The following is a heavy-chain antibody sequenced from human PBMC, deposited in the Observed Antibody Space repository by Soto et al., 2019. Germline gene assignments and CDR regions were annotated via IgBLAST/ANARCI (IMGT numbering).Heavy chain of an antibody. J-gene: IGHJ4*02. CDR1: GGSISSSSYY. CDR2: IYFSGRT. D-gene: IGHD1-26*01. CDR3: ARYLRDVGSMIGY. V-gene: IGHV4-39*01. Sequence: QLQLQESGPGLVKPSETLSLTCTVSGGSISSSSYYWGWIRQPPGKGLEWFGSIYFSGRTYYNPTLRVLVTITVGTSRIQFSLTVSTLTAADTAVYYGARYLRDVGSMIGYWGQGTLVTVSS.